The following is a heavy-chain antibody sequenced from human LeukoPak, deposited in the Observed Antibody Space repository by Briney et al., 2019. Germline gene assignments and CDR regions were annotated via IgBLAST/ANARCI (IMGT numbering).Heavy chain of an antibody. CDR2: ICSSSSYI. V-gene: IGHV3-21*01. CDR1: GFTLSRYS. J-gene: IGHJ4*02. Sequence: GGSLRLSCAGSGFTLSRYSMNWVRQAPGKGLEWVSSICSSSSYIYYADSLRGRFTVSRDNAKNSLYLQMNRLRAEDTAMYYCARDLWDHWGQGTLVTVSS. CDR3: ARDLWDH.